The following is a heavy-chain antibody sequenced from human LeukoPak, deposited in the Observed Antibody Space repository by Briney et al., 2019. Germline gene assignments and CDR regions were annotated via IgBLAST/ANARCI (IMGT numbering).Heavy chain of an antibody. CDR3: AKSRSDGGSYYNY. CDR2: ISASGGTT. D-gene: IGHD2-15*01. V-gene: IGHV3-23*01. J-gene: IGHJ4*02. Sequence: PGGSLRLSCAASGFTFDNYAMSWVRQVPGKGLEWVSLISASGGTTYYADSVKGRFTISRDNSKNTVYMQMNSLRAEDTAVYYCAKSRSDGGSYYNYWGQGTLVTVSS. CDR1: GFTFDNYA.